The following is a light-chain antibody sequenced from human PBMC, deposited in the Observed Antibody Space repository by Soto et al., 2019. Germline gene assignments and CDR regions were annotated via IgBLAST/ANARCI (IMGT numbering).Light chain of an antibody. V-gene: IGLV1-44*01. J-gene: IGLJ1*01. Sequence: QSVLTQPPSASGTPGQRVTISCSGSNSNIGTNAVSWYQQLPGTAPKLLIYTNSQRPSGVPDRFSGSRSGTSASLAISGLRSEDEADYYCAAWDESLNGYVFGAGTKVTV. CDR3: AAWDESLNGYV. CDR2: TNS. CDR1: NSNIGTNA.